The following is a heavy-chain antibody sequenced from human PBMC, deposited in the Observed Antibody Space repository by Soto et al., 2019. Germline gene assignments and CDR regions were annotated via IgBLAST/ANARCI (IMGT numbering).Heavy chain of an antibody. J-gene: IGHJ3*02. CDR1: GYTFTSYD. Sequence: ASVKLSCKASGYTFTSYDINWVRHATGLGLEWMGWMNPNSGNTGYAQKFQGRVTMTRNTSISTAYMELSSLRSEDTAVYYCARRKIAYWVFDCYSSDAAAFDSWGQGQMVT. V-gene: IGHV1-8*01. CDR2: MNPNSGNT. CDR3: ARRKIAYWVFDCYSSDAAAFDS. D-gene: IGHD2-21*02.